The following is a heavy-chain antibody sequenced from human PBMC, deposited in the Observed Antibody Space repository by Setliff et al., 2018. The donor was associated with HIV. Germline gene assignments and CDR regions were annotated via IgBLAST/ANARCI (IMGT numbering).Heavy chain of an antibody. CDR1: GGSISSNNYY. Sequence: SETLSLTCTVSGGSISSNNYYWGWIRQPPGKGLEWIGSIYYSGSTFYNPSPKSRLTISVDKSKNQFSLKLSSVTAADTAVYYCARRGTEWLDFDYWGQGTLVTVSS. V-gene: IGHV4-39*07. J-gene: IGHJ4*02. CDR2: IYYSGST. D-gene: IGHD3-3*01. CDR3: ARRGTEWLDFDY.